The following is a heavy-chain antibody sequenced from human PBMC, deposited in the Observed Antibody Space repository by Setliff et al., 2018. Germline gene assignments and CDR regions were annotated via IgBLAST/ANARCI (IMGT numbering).Heavy chain of an antibody. CDR3: ARQIDYGDFQYFDY. D-gene: IGHD4-17*01. J-gene: IGHJ4*02. CDR2: IYRNGNT. Sequence: PSETLSLTCSVSDFSINSGYCWGWIRQSPGEGLEWIGSIYRNGNTYYNPSLKSRVTISVDTSKNQLSLKLNSVTAADTAVYYCARQIDYGDFQYFDYWGQGTLVTVSS. CDR1: DFSINSGYC. V-gene: IGHV4-38-2*01.